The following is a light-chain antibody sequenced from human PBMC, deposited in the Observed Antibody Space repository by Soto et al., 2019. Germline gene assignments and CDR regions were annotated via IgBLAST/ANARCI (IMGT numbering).Light chain of an antibody. V-gene: IGKV1-5*01. CDR3: QQYNSYSWT. CDR2: DAS. J-gene: IGKJ1*01. Sequence: DIQMTQSPSTLSASVGDGVTITCRASQSISSWLAWYQHKPGKAPKLLIYDASSLESGVPSRFSGSGSGTEFTLTISSLQPDDFATYYCQQYNSYSWTFGQGTKVDI. CDR1: QSISSW.